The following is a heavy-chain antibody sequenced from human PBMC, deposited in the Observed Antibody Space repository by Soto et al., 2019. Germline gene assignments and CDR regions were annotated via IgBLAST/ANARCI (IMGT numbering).Heavy chain of an antibody. CDR2: IYSGGST. J-gene: IGHJ4*02. CDR3: ARHGYTYGGGYSDY. Sequence: EVQLVESGGGLVQPGGSLRLSCAASGVTVSSNYMSWVRQAPGKGLEWVAVIYSGGSTYYADSVKGGFTISRDNAKNTLYLQMSSLRAEDTAVYYCARHGYTYGGGYSDYWGQGTLVTVSS. V-gene: IGHV3-66*04. CDR1: GVTVSSNY. D-gene: IGHD5-18*01.